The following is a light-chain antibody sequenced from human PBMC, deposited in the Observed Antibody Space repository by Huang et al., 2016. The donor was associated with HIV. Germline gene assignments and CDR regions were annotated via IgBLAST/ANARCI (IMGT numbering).Light chain of an antibody. CDR1: QSLLYTDGKTY. CDR3: MQGLHLPYT. Sequence: DIVMTQTPLSLSVTSGQPASISCNSSQSLLYTDGKTYLYWYLQKPGRSPQLLIYEVSSRVSGVPDRFSGSGSGTHFTLKISRVEAEDVGVYYCMQGLHLPYTFGQGAKLEIK. J-gene: IGKJ2*01. CDR2: EVS. V-gene: IGKV2-29*02.